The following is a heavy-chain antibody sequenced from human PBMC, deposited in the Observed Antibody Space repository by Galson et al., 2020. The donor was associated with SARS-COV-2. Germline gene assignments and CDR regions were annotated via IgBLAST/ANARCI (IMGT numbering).Heavy chain of an antibody. J-gene: IGHJ4*02. CDR3: ATGAGVGDSSGLHFDY. CDR1: GYTLTELS. Sequence: ASVKVSCKVSGYTLTELSMHWVRQAPGKGLEWMGGFDPEDGETIYAQKFQGRVTMTEDTSTDTAYMELSSLRSEDTAVYYCATGAGVGDSSGLHFDYWGQGTLVTVSS. V-gene: IGHV1-24*01. CDR2: FDPEDGET. D-gene: IGHD3-22*01.